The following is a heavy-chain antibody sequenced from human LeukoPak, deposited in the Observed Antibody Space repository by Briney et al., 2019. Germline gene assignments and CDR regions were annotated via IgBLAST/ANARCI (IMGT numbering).Heavy chain of an antibody. J-gene: IGHJ4*02. Sequence: GGSLRLSCAASGFTLRNYGMSWVRQAPGKGLEWLANIKLDGSDEHYADSVKGRFTISRDNAKNSLFLQMDSLRAADTAVYYCARNLPAADYWGQGTLVTVSS. D-gene: IGHD2-2*01. V-gene: IGHV3-7*01. CDR1: GFTLRNYG. CDR2: IKLDGSDE. CDR3: ARNLPAADY.